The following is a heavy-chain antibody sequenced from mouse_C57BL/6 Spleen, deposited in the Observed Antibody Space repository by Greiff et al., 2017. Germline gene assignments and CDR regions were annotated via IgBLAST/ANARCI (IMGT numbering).Heavy chain of an antibody. CDR1: GFSLTSYG. V-gene: IGHV2-2*01. CDR3: ARTYSILWYFDV. D-gene: IGHD2-5*01. Sequence: VMLVESGPGLVQPSQSLSITCTVSGFSLTSYGVHWVRQSPGKGLEWLGVIWSGGSTDYNAAFISRLSISKDNSKSQVFFKMNSLQADDTAIYYCARTYSILWYFDVWGTGTTVTVSS. J-gene: IGHJ1*03. CDR2: IWSGGST.